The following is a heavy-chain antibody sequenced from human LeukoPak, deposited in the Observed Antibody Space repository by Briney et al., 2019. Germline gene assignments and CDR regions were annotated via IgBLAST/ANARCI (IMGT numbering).Heavy chain of an antibody. J-gene: IGHJ4*02. CDR1: W. Sequence: WMSWVRQAPGKGLEWVANIKEDGGEINYVDSVRGRFTISRDNAKNSLYLQMNSPRIEDTAVYYCARDRGYSSFDYWGQGTLVTVSS. CDR3: ARDRGYSSFDY. V-gene: IGHV3-7*01. D-gene: IGHD4-23*01. CDR2: IKEDGGEI.